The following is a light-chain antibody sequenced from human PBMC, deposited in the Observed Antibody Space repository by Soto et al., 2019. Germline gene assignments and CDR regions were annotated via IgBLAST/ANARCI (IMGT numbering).Light chain of an antibody. Sequence: DIQMTQSPSSLSASVGDRVTITCRASQRISTNLNWYQVKPGKAPKLLIYAASSLESGVPSRFSGSGSGTDFTLTISSMQPEDFATYYCQQSYTTPLFTFGPGTKVDIK. V-gene: IGKV1-39*01. CDR3: QQSYTTPLFT. CDR2: AAS. J-gene: IGKJ3*01. CDR1: QRISTN.